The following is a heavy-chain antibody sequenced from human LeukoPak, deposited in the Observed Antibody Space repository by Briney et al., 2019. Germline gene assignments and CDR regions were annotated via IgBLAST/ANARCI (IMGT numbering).Heavy chain of an antibody. Sequence: PGGSLRLSCAASGFTFDDYAMHWVRQAPGKGLEWVSGISWNSGSIGYADSVKGRFTISRDNAKNSPYLQMNSLRAEDTALYYCAKEDGRSCPWCGGYYYYYGMDVWGQGTTVTVSS. J-gene: IGHJ6*02. CDR3: AKEDGRSCPWCGGYYYYYGMDV. V-gene: IGHV3-9*01. CDR1: GFTFDDYA. D-gene: IGHD2-8*02. CDR2: ISWNSGSI.